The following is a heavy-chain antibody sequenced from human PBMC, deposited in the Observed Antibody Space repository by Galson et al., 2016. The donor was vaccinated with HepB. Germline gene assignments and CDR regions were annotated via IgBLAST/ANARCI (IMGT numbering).Heavy chain of an antibody. V-gene: IGHV1-18*01. CDR1: GYTFTTYG. J-gene: IGHJ6*02. Sequence: SVKVSCKASGYTFTTYGISWVRQAPGQGLEWMGWISAYDGKTKYAQRFQGRIYLTTDTSTRAAFLGLRSLRSDDTAVYYCARAGYYRAYGAEHNYYGMGVWGQGTTVIVSS. CDR3: ARAGYYRAYGAEHNYYGMGV. CDR2: ISAYDGKT. D-gene: IGHD5-12*01.